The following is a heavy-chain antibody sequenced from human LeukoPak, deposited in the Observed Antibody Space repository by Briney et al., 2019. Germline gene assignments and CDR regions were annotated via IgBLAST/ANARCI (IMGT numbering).Heavy chain of an antibody. J-gene: IGHJ4*02. D-gene: IGHD6-13*01. CDR1: GGSISSYY. Sequence: RSSETLSLTCTVSGGSISSYYWSWIRQPPGKGQEWIGYIYTSGSTNYNPSLKSRVTISVDTSKNQFSLKLSSVTAADTAVYYCARSKSRAAYYFDYWGQGTLVTVSS. V-gene: IGHV4-4*09. CDR2: IYTSGST. CDR3: ARSKSRAAYYFDY.